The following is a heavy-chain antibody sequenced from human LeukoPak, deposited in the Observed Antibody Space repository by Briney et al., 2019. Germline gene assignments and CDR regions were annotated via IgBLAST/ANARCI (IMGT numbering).Heavy chain of an antibody. V-gene: IGHV3-21*01. CDR3: ARGNCSNTSCFFDY. CDR2: ITTSSNSI. CDR1: GFTFSSYT. D-gene: IGHD2-2*01. J-gene: IGHJ4*02. Sequence: PGGSLRLSCAASGFTFSSYTMNWVRQAPGKGLEWVSSITTSSNSIYYADSVKGRFTISRDNAKNSLYLQMNSLRAEDTAVYYCARGNCSNTSCFFDYWGQGTLVTVSS.